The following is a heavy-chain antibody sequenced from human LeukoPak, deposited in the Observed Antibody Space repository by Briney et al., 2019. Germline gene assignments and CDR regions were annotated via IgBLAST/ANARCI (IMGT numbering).Heavy chain of an antibody. D-gene: IGHD6-13*01. Sequence: GRSLRLSCAASGFTLSSYAMHWVRQAPGKGLEWVAVISYDGSNKYYADSVKGRFTISRDNSKNTLYLQMNSLRAEDTAVYYCASILGLQGTAAGTVSDYWGQGTLVTVSS. J-gene: IGHJ4*02. CDR2: ISYDGSNK. CDR1: GFTLSSYA. V-gene: IGHV3-30*04. CDR3: ASILGLQGTAAGTVSDY.